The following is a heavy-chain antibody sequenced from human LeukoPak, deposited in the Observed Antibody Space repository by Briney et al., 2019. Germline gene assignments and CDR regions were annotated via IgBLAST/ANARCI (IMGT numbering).Heavy chain of an antibody. CDR1: GYTFTGYY. CDR3: ARVARVTMVRGVWFDP. J-gene: IGHJ5*02. V-gene: IGHV1-2*02. D-gene: IGHD3-10*01. Sequence: ALVKVSCKASGYTFTGYYMHWVRQAPGQGLEWMGWINPNSGGTNYAQKFQGRVTVTRDTSISTAYMELSRLRSDDTAVYYCARVARVTMVRGVWFDPWGQGTLVTVSS. CDR2: INPNSGGT.